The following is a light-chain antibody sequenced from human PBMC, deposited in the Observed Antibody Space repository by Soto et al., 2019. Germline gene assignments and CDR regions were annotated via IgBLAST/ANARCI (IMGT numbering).Light chain of an antibody. CDR2: EVT. CDR3: SSYTSSSILYV. J-gene: IGLJ1*01. Sequence: QSALTQPASVSGSPGQSITISCTGTSSDVGRYNYVSWYQQHPGKAPKLIIYEVTNRASGVSNRFSASKSGNTASLTISGLQAEDEADYYCSSYTSSSILYVFGTGTQLTV. CDR1: SSDVGRYNY. V-gene: IGLV2-14*01.